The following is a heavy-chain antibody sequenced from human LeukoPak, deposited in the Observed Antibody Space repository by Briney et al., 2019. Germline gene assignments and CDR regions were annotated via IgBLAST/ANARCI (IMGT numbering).Heavy chain of an antibody. CDR1: GFTFSSYG. D-gene: IGHD6-19*01. V-gene: IGHV3-23*01. CDR2: ISGSGGST. Sequence: RGSLRLSCAASGFTFSSYGMSWVRQAPGKGLEWVSAISGSGGSTYYADSVKGRFTISRDNSKNTLYLQMNSLRAEDAAVYYCAKHKAVAPHDYWGQGTLVTVSS. J-gene: IGHJ4*02. CDR3: AKHKAVAPHDY.